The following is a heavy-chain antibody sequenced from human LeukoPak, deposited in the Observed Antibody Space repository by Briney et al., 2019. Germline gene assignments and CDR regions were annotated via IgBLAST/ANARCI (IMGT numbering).Heavy chain of an antibody. J-gene: IGHJ4*02. CDR2: ISSSSSYI. V-gene: IGHV3-21*01. CDR1: GFTFSSYW. Sequence: GGSLRLSCAASGFTFSSYWMSWVRQAPGKGLEWVSSISSSSSYIYYADSVKGRFTISRDNAKNSLYLQMNSLRAEDTAVYYCASGKDGYTYLNYWGQGTLVTVSS. CDR3: ASGKDGYTYLNY. D-gene: IGHD5-24*01.